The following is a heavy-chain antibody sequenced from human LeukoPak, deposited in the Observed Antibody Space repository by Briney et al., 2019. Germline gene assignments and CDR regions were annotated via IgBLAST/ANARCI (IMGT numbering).Heavy chain of an antibody. D-gene: IGHD5-12*01. CDR3: ARAVDKVAMFDY. CDR1: GGSFSGYY. V-gene: IGHV4-34*01. CDR2: INHSGST. Sequence: PSETLSLTCAVCGGSFSGYYWSWIRQPPGKGLEWIGEINHSGSTNYNPSLKSRVTISVDTSKNQFSLKLSSVTAADTAVYYCARAVDKVAMFDYWGQGTLVTVSS. J-gene: IGHJ4*02.